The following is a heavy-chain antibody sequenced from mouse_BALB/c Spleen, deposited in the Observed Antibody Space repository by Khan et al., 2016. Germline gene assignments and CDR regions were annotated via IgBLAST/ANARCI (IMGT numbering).Heavy chain of an antibody. D-gene: IGHD1-2*01. Sequence: EVQLQESGPGLVKPSQSLSLTCTVTGYSITSDYAWNWIRQFPGNKLEWMGYIIYSGSTRYYPSLKSRISVTRDTSKNPFFLQLNSVTTEDTATYYCARTPTAYYAMDYWGQGTSVTVSS. V-gene: IGHV3-2*02. CDR2: IIYSGST. J-gene: IGHJ4*01. CDR1: GYSITSDYA. CDR3: ARTPTAYYAMDY.